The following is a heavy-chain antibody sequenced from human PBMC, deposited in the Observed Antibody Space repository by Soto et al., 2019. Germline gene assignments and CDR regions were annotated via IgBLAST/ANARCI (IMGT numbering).Heavy chain of an antibody. CDR2: IYYSGST. CDR3: ARSHYYDSSSYYYPDAFDI. J-gene: IGHJ3*02. V-gene: IGHV4-31*03. CDR1: GGSISSGGYY. Sequence: SETLSLTCTVSGGSISSGGYYWSWIRQHPGKGLEWIGYIYYSGSTYYKPSLKSRATISVDTSKNQLSLKLSSVTAADTAVYYCARSHYYDSSSYYYPDAFDIWGQGTMVT. D-gene: IGHD3-22*01.